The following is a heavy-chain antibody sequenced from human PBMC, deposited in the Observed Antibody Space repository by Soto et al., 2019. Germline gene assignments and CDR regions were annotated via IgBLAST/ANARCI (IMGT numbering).Heavy chain of an antibody. CDR3: ARGGAVASSWYFDL. Sequence: QVQVVESGGGVVQPGRSLRLSCTASGLTFSTFAFHWVRQTPCKGPEWVTAISYNGINIYYADSVKGRFTISRDNSKNTLYLQMNSLRAEDTARYYCARGGAVASSWYFDLWGRGTLVTVSS. J-gene: IGHJ2*01. V-gene: IGHV3-30-3*01. D-gene: IGHD6-19*01. CDR2: ISYNGINI. CDR1: GLTFSTFA.